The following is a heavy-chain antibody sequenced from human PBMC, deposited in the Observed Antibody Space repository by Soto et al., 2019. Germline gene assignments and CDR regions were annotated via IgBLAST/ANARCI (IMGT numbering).Heavy chain of an antibody. J-gene: IGHJ4*02. CDR1: GGSISGGTW. D-gene: IGHD3-10*01. Sequence: QVQLQESGPGLVKPSETLSLTCAVSGGSISGGTWWSWVRQPPGKGLEWIGQIYHNENTEYNPSLESRVTISADKSKNQFSLRMSSVTAAATAVYYCARHGGFNLQYWGQGALVTVSS. V-gene: IGHV4-4*02. CDR3: ARHGGFNLQY. CDR2: IYHNENT.